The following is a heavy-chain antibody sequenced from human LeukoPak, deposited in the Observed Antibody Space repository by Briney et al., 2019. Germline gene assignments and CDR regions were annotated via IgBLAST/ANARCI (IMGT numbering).Heavy chain of an antibody. CDR2: IYYSGST. CDR1: GGSISSYY. CDR3: ARGLGDY. Sequence: PSETLSLICTVSGGSISSYYWSWIRQPPGKGLEWIGYIYYSGSTNYNPSLKSRVTISVDTSKNQFSLKLSSVTAADTAVYYCARGLGDYWGQGTLVTVSP. D-gene: IGHD3-3*01. V-gene: IGHV4-59*01. J-gene: IGHJ4*02.